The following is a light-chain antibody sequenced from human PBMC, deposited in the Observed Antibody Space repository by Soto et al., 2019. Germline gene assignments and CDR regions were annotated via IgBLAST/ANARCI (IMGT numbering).Light chain of an antibody. CDR3: QQRKSYPFT. J-gene: IGKJ4*01. CDR1: QGVSSY. Sequence: DIQLTQSPSFLSASVGDRVTITCRASQGVSSYLAWFQQKPGKAPKLLIYAASTLQSGVPSRFSGSGSGTEFTLTISSLQPEDFATYYCQQRKSYPFTFGGGTKVDI. V-gene: IGKV1-9*01. CDR2: AAS.